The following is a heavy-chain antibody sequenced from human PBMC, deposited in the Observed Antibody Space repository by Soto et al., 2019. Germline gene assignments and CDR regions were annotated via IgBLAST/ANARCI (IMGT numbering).Heavy chain of an antibody. D-gene: IGHD3-22*01. V-gene: IGHV3-23*01. J-gene: IGHJ3*01. CDR2: VSASGLNT. Sequence: GGSLRLSCAASGFTFSTYAMAWVRQAPGKGLEWVSGVSASGLNTDYADPVKGRFTISRDNAKNSLYLQMNSLRAEDTAVYYCARDQLYYNDISGRALNAIDVWGQGTMVTVS. CDR3: ARDQLYYNDISGRALNAIDV. CDR1: GFTFSTYA.